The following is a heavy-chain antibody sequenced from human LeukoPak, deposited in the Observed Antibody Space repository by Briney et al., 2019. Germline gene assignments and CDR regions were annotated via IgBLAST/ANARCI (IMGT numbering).Heavy chain of an antibody. V-gene: IGHV1-46*01. CDR3: ARGFREGITIGGY. CDR1: GYNFTSYY. J-gene: IGHJ4*02. D-gene: IGHD3-9*01. CDR2: INPSGGRT. Sequence: GNSVKLSCKAFGYNFTSYYVHRVRQSPGQALEWKGIINPSGGRTSNAQRFQGRVTMTRDMSTSTVYMELSSLRSEDTAVYYCARGFREGITIGGYWGQGTLVTVSS.